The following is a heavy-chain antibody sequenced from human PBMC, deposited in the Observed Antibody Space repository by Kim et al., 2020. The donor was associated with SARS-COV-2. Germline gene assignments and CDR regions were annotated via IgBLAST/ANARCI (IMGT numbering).Heavy chain of an antibody. Sequence: SETLSLTCTVSGGSISSGGYYWSWIRQHPGKGLEWIGYIYYSGSTYYNPSLKSRVTISVDTSKNQFSLKLSSVTAADTAVYYCARVSITIFGVVIGFPDYGMDVWGQGTTVTVSS. CDR1: GGSISSGGYY. D-gene: IGHD3-3*01. CDR2: IYYSGST. J-gene: IGHJ6*02. CDR3: ARVSITIFGVVIGFPDYGMDV. V-gene: IGHV4-31*03.